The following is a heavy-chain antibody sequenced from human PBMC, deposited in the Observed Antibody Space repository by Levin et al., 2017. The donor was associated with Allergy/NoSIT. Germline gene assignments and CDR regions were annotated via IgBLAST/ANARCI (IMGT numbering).Heavy chain of an antibody. V-gene: IGHV3-21*01. D-gene: IGHD1-26*01. CDR3: ARDRNSGSGSSTPYFDY. CDR2: ISSSSSYI. J-gene: IGHJ4*02. Sequence: GESLKISCAASGFTFSTYAMNWVRQAPGEGLEWVSSISSSSSYIYYADSVKGRFTISRDNAENSLYLQMNSLRAEDTAVYYCARDRNSGSGSSTPYFDYWGQGSLVTVSS. CDR1: GFTFSTYA.